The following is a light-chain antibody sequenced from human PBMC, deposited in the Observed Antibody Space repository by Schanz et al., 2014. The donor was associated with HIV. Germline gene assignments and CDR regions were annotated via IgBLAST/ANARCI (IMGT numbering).Light chain of an antibody. CDR3: QQYDNSFRVT. CDR2: GAS. CDR1: QSVGSN. J-gene: IGKJ2*01. V-gene: IGKV3D-15*01. Sequence: EIVMTQSPATLSVSPGERATLSCRASQSVGSNLAWYQQKPGQAPRLLIYGASSRAAGIPDRFSGSGSGTDFTLTISRLEPEDFAVYYCQQYDNSFRVTFGQGTKLEIK.